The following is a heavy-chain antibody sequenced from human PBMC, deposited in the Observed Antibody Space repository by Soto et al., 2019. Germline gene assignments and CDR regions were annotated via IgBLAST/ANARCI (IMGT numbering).Heavy chain of an antibody. Sequence: PWETLSLTCTVSGGSISSYYWSWIRQPPGKGLEWIGYIYYSGSTNYNPSLKSRVTISVDTSKNQFSLKLSSVTAADTAVYYCARGGGTYYYGSGSSNYYYYYGMDVWGQGTTVTVSS. V-gene: IGHV4-59*01. CDR1: GGSISSYY. J-gene: IGHJ6*02. CDR3: ARGGGTYYYGSGSSNYYYYYGMDV. CDR2: IYYSGST. D-gene: IGHD3-10*01.